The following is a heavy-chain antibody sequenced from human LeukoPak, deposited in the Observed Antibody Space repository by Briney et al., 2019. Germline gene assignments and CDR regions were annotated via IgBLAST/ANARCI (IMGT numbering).Heavy chain of an antibody. CDR2: INYSGNT. D-gene: IGHD5-18*01. CDR1: GGSIRRNTYY. CDR3: ARHDQSVTHVDY. V-gene: IGHV4-39*01. Sequence: SETLSLTCTVSGGSIRRNTYYWGWIRQPPGKGLEWIGSINYSGNTYYNPSLKSRVTISVDTSKTQFSLKLSSVTAADTALYYCARHDQSVTHVDYWGQGTLVTVSS. J-gene: IGHJ4*02.